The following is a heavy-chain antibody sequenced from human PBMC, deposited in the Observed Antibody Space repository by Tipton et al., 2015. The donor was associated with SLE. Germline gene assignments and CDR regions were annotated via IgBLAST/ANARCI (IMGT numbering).Heavy chain of an antibody. J-gene: IGHJ4*02. Sequence: TLSLTCAVYGGSFSGYYWSWIRQPPGKGLEWIGEINHSGGTNYNPSLKSRVTISVDTSKNQFSLKLSSVTAADTAVYYCARDIDSSGWFFDYWGQGTLVTVSS. CDR2: INHSGGT. CDR1: GGSFSGYY. D-gene: IGHD6-19*01. CDR3: ARDIDSSGWFFDY. V-gene: IGHV4-34*01.